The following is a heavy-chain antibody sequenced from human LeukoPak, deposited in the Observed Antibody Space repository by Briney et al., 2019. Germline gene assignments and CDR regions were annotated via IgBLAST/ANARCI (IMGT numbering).Heavy chain of an antibody. D-gene: IGHD2-15*01. CDR3: ARGYQGSGRFDY. CDR1: GFTVSSNY. CDR2: IYSGGST. Sequence: GASLRLSCAVSGFTVSSNYMSWVRQAPGKGLEWVSVIYSGGSTYYADSVKGRFTISRDNSKNTLYLQMNSLRAEDTAVYYCARGYQGSGRFDYWGQGTLVTVSS. V-gene: IGHV3-53*01. J-gene: IGHJ4*02.